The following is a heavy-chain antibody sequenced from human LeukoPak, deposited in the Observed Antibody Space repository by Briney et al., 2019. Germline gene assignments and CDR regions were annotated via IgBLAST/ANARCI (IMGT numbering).Heavy chain of an antibody. Sequence: GGSLRPSCAASGFTFSNYAMHWVRQAPGKGLEWVAVVFFDGTIQYYADAVKGRFTISRDNSKNTLYLQMNSLRAEDTAVYYCAKGLWYYYDSSGYVDYWGQGTLVTVSS. V-gene: IGHV3-30*04. J-gene: IGHJ4*02. D-gene: IGHD3-22*01. CDR1: GFTFSNYA. CDR3: AKGLWYYYDSSGYVDY. CDR2: VFFDGTIQ.